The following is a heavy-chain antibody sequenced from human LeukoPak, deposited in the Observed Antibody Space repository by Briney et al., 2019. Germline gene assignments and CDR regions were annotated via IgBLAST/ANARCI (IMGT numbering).Heavy chain of an antibody. Sequence: GGSLRLSCAASGFTVSNTYMSWVRQAPGKGLEWVAVISYDGSNKYYTDSVKGRFTISRDNAKNSLYLQMNSLRDEDTAVYYCARDSGVDAHIDYWGQGTLVTVSA. J-gene: IGHJ4*02. CDR1: GFTVSNTY. V-gene: IGHV3-30-3*01. CDR3: ARDSGVDAHIDY. CDR2: ISYDGSNK. D-gene: IGHD3-3*01.